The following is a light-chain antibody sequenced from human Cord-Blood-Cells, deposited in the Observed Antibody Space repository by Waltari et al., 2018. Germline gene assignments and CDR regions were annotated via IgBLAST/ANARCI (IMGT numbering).Light chain of an antibody. Sequence: QSVLTQPPSASGTPGQRVTISCSGSSSNIGSNTVNWYQQLPGTAPKLLIHRNYPRPSGVPDRFSCSKSGTSASLAISGLQSEDEADYYCAAWDDSLNVVFGGGTKLTVL. CDR1: SSNIGSNT. CDR2: RNY. CDR3: AAWDDSLNVV. J-gene: IGLJ2*01. V-gene: IGLV1-44*01.